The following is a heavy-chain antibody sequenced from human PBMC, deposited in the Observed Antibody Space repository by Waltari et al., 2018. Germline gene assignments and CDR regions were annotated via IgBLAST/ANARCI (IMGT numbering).Heavy chain of an antibody. CDR1: GFTFSRFW. V-gene: IGHV3-7*01. J-gene: IGHJ6*02. Sequence: EVQLVESGGGLVQPGGSLRLYCAASGFTFSRFWMSWVRQAPGKGLGWVANIDQDGSVKNYVDSVKGRFTTSRDNARNSLYLQMNSLRADDTAVYYCVRDDDGGMGAVWGQGTTVTVSS. D-gene: IGHD3-16*01. CDR3: VRDDDGGMGAV. CDR2: IDQDGSVK.